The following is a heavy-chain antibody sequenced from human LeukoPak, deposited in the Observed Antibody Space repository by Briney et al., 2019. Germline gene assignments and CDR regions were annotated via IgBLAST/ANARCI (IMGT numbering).Heavy chain of an antibody. V-gene: IGHV3-23*01. CDR3: AKPPGQVGYCSGGSCYQGNWFDP. CDR1: GFTFSTYA. J-gene: IGHJ5*02. Sequence: GGSLRLSCAASGFTFSTYAMSWARQAPGKGLEWVSAISGSGVNTYYADSVKGRFTISRDNSKNTLYLQMSNLRAEDTALYYCAKPPGQVGYCSGGSCYQGNWFDPWGQGTLVTVSS. CDR2: ISGSGVNT. D-gene: IGHD2-15*01.